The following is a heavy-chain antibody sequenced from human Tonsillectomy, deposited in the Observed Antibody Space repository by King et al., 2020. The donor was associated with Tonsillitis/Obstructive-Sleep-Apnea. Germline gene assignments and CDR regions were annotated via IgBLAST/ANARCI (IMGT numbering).Heavy chain of an antibody. Sequence: QLQESGPGLVKPSETLSLTCTVSGGSISSYYWSWIRQPPGKGLEWIGYIYYSGSTNYNPSLKSRVTISVDTSKNQFSLKLSSVTAADTAVYYCARDQGPAVAGPGYYYYMDVWGKGTTVTVSS. D-gene: IGHD6-19*01. J-gene: IGHJ6*03. CDR1: GGSISSYY. V-gene: IGHV4-59*01. CDR3: ARDQGPAVAGPGYYYYMDV. CDR2: IYYSGST.